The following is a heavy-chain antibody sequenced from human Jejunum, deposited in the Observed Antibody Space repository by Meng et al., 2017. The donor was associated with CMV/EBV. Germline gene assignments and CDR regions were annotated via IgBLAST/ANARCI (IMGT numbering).Heavy chain of an antibody. J-gene: IGHJ5*02. D-gene: IGHD1-14*01. CDR3: ARGSTGAFDA. Sequence: QVQLQESGPGRVTPSETLSLPCTVSGGSISSSYWSWIRQRPGKGLEWIGYSHNTGATDYNPSLKSRVTMSLDTSKNQFFLKVTFVTTADTAIYHCARGSTGAFDAWGQGTLVTVSS. V-gene: IGHV4-59*01. CDR2: SHNTGAT. CDR1: GGSISSSY.